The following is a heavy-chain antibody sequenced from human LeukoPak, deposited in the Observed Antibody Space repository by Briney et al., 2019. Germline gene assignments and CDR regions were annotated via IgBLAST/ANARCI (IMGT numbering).Heavy chain of an antibody. CDR2: IYYSGRT. J-gene: IGHJ4*02. CDR3: ARLRGAFDY. D-gene: IGHD3-16*01. Sequence: GLECIGYIYYSGRTNYNPSLKSRVTISVDTSKNQFSLRLSSVTAADTAVYYCARLRGAFDYWGQGTLVTVSS. V-gene: IGHV4-59*01.